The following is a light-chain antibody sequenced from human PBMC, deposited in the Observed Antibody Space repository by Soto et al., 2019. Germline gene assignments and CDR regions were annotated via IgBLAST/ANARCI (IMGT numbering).Light chain of an antibody. J-gene: IGKJ1*01. CDR2: DAS. V-gene: IGKV1-5*01. Sequence: DIQMTQSPSTLSASVGDRATITCRASQSISSWLAWYQQKPGKAPKLLIYDASSLESGVPSRFSGSGSGTEFTLTISSLQPDDFATYYCQQYNSYWWTFGQGTKVEIK. CDR1: QSISSW. CDR3: QQYNSYWWT.